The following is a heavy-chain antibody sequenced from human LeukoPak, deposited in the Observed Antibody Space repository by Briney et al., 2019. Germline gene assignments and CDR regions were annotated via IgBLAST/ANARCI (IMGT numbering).Heavy chain of an antibody. Sequence: GRSLRLSCAASGFTFDDYAMHWVRQAPGKGLEWVSGISWNSGSIGYADFVKGRFTISRDNAKNSLYLQMNSLRAEDTALYYCAKDSAERVGYFDYWGQGTLVTVSS. J-gene: IGHJ4*02. D-gene: IGHD1-26*01. CDR2: ISWNSGSI. CDR3: AKDSAERVGYFDY. CDR1: GFTFDDYA. V-gene: IGHV3-9*01.